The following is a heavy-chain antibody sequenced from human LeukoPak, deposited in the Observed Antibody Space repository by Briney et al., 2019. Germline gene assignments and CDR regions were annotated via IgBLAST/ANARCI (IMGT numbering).Heavy chain of an antibody. D-gene: IGHD5-18*01. J-gene: IGHJ4*02. CDR2: ISGSGGST. V-gene: IGHV3-23*01. CDR1: GFTFSSYA. Sequence: GGSLRLSCAASGFTFSSYAMSWVRQAPGKGLEWVSAISGSGGSTYYADSVKGRFTISRDNSKNTLYLQMNSLRAEDTAVYYCAKARTEPRIQLWSYYFDYWGQGTLVTVPS. CDR3: AKARTEPRIQLWSYYFDY.